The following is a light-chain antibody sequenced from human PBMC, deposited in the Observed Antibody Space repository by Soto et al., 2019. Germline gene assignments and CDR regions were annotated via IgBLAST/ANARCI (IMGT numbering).Light chain of an antibody. CDR1: QSLLHSNGKNY. V-gene: IGKV2-28*01. Sequence: DCVMTQSPLSLAVTPGEPAAISCRSNQSLLHSNGKNYLDWFLQKPGQSPQVLINLGSYRASGVPDRFSGSGSGTDFTLKISRVEAEDVGVYYCMQGLHMPITFGQGTRLEIK. CDR3: MQGLHMPIT. CDR2: LGS. J-gene: IGKJ5*01.